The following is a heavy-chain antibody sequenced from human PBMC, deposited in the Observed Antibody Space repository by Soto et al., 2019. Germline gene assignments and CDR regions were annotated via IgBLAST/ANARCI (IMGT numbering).Heavy chain of an antibody. V-gene: IGHV4-4*07. CDR3: ARGGNDFWSGYYTNYYYGMDV. J-gene: IGHJ6*02. Sequence: SETLYLTCTVPGGSISSYYWSWIRQPAGKGLEWIGRIYTSGSKNYNPSLKSRVTMSVDTSKNQFSMKLSSVTAADTAVYYCARGGNDFWSGYYTNYYYGMDVWGQGTTVT. D-gene: IGHD3-3*01. CDR2: IYTSGSK. CDR1: GGSISSYY.